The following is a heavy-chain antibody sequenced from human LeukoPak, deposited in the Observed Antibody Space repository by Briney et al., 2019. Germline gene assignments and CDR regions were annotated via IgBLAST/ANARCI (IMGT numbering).Heavy chain of an antibody. CDR2: LTGSGSST. Sequence: GGSLRLSCAASGFTFSSYAMSWVRQAPGKGLEWVSALTGSGSSTYYADSVKGRFTVSRDDSKNTLYLQMNSLRAEDTAVYYCAKDGGLWVSAHWGDSWGRGTLVTVSS. CDR1: GFTFSSYA. CDR3: AKDGGLWVSAHWGDS. V-gene: IGHV3-23*01. D-gene: IGHD7-27*01. J-gene: IGHJ4*02.